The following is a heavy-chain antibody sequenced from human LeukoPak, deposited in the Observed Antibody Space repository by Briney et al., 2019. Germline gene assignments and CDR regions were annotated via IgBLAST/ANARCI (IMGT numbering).Heavy chain of an antibody. D-gene: IGHD2-2*01. V-gene: IGHV1-46*01. CDR2: INPSGGST. Sequence: ASVKVSCKASGYTFTSYYTHWVRQAPGQGLEWMGIINPSGGSTSYAQKFQGRVTMTRDTSTSTVYMELSSLRSEDTAVYYCVRDAYQLLRAPYYYYYGMDVWGQGTTVTASS. J-gene: IGHJ6*02. CDR1: GYTFTSYY. CDR3: VRDAYQLLRAPYYYYYGMDV.